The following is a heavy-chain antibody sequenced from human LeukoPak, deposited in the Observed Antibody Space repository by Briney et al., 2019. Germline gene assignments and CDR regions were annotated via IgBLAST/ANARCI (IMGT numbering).Heavy chain of an antibody. CDR3: LNYYGSGSYGLY. J-gene: IGHJ4*02. D-gene: IGHD3-10*01. Sequence: GGSLRLSCAASGFSLSRYGMTWVRQAPGKGPEWVSTINDGGSSPYYADSVKGRLTISRDNSKNTVYLQMNSLRAEDTATYYCLNYYGSGSYGLYWGQGTLVTVSS. CDR1: GFSLSRYG. V-gene: IGHV3-23*01. CDR2: INDGGSSP.